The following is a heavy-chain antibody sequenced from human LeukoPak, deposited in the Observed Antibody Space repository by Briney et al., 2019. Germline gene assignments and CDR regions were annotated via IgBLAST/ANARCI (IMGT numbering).Heavy chain of an antibody. J-gene: IGHJ4*02. D-gene: IGHD6-19*01. Sequence: GGSLRLSCSASGFIFSNYAMHWVRQAPGKGLEYVSAISSNGGSTYYADSVKGRFTISRDDSKNTLYLQMSSLRAEDTAVYYCVKGKGIAVTSLDYWGQGTLVTVSS. CDR2: ISSNGGST. V-gene: IGHV3-64D*06. CDR3: VKGKGIAVTSLDY. CDR1: GFIFSNYA.